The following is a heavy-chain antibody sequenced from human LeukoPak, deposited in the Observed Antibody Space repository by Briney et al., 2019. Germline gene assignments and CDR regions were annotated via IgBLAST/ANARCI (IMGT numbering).Heavy chain of an antibody. V-gene: IGHV3-30*02. J-gene: IGHJ4*02. CDR1: GFTFRSYG. D-gene: IGHD3-10*01. Sequence: GGSLRLSCAASGFTFRSYGMHWVRQAPGKGLEWVAFIRSDGGDKFYADSVKGRFTVSRDNSKNTLYLQMNSLRAEDTAVYYCAKDLRREYYYGSGSVDYWGQGTLVSVSS. CDR3: AKDLRREYYYGSGSVDY. CDR2: IRSDGGDK.